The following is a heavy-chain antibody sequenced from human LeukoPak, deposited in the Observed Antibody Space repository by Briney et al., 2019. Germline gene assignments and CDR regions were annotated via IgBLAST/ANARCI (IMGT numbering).Heavy chain of an antibody. CDR1: GASLSSRTSY. CDR3: ARHVSSVGVAVVITVIDS. V-gene: IGHV4-39*01. CDR2: IYSSGNT. J-gene: IGHJ4*02. D-gene: IGHD3-3*01. Sequence: SETLSLTCSVSGASLSSRTSYWGWIRQPPGKGLEWIGTIYSSGNTYYNPSLKSRVTISRDTSKNQVSLKVNSVTAADTATYYCARHVSSVGVAVVITVIDSWGQGILVTVSS.